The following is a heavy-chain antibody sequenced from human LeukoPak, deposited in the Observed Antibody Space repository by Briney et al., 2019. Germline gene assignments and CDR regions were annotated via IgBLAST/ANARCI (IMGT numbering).Heavy chain of an antibody. CDR3: VSPRGFSYGYFDY. J-gene: IGHJ4*03. D-gene: IGHD5-18*01. V-gene: IGHV4-39*01. CDR1: GGSISSSSVY. CDR2: IYYSKNT. Sequence: SETLSLTCTVSGGSISSSSVYWGWIRQPPGKGLEWIGSIYYSKNTYYNPSLKSRVTISADTPKNQFSLTLGSVSATDTAVYYCVSPRGFSYGYFDYWGQGTLVTVSS.